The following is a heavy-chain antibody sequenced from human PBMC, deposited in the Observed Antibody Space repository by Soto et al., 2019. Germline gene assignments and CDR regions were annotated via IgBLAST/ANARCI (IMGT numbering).Heavy chain of an antibody. J-gene: IGHJ2*01. D-gene: IGHD2-8*02. V-gene: IGHV1-2*02. CDR2: INPKSGVT. CDR1: GFTFTDYS. CDR3: ESLNWRGWYFDL. Sequence: ASVKVSCKASGFTFTDYSFHWVRQAPGQGLEWMGWINPKSGVTKYAQKFQGRVTMTRDTSISTAYMDLSRLRYDDTALYYCESLNWRGWYFDLWGRGTLVTVSS.